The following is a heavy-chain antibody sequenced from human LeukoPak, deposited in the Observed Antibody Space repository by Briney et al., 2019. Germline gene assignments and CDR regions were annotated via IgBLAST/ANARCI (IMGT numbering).Heavy chain of an antibody. CDR2: ISYDGSNK. V-gene: IGHV3-30*18. CDR1: GFTFSSYG. D-gene: IGHD3-22*01. Sequence: PGRSLRLSCAASGFTFSSYGMHWVRQAPGKGLEWVAVISYDGSNKYYADSVKGRFTISRDNSKNTLYLQMNSLRAEDTAVYYCAKDGAYYYDSSGYYPPGSHWGQGTLVTVSS. CDR3: AKDGAYYYDSSGYYPPGSH. J-gene: IGHJ4*02.